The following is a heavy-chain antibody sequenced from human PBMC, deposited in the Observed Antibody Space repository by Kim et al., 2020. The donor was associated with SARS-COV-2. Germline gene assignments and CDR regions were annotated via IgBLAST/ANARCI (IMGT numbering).Heavy chain of an antibody. CDR2: ISRSGSDI. V-gene: IGHV3-48*03. CDR3: TRDSGNLDGMDA. D-gene: IGHD3-10*01. Sequence: GGSLRLSCSASGFTFSSSEMNWVRQAPGKGLEWLSYISRSGSDIYYADSVEGRFTISRDNAKNSLFLQMNSLRAEDTAVYYCTRDSGNLDGMDAWGQGTTVTVSS. J-gene: IGHJ6*02. CDR1: GFTFSSSE.